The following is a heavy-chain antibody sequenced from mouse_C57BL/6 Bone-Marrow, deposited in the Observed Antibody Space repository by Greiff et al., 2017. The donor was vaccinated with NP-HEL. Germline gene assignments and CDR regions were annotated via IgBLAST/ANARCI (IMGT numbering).Heavy chain of an antibody. J-gene: IGHJ4*01. V-gene: IGHV5-12*01. CDR1: GFTFSDYY. D-gene: IGHD4-1*01. CDR3: ASSLLGLSAMDY. CDR2: ISNGGGST. Sequence: EVKLVESGGGLVQPGGSLKLSCAASGFTFSDYYMYWVRQTPEKRLEWVAYISNGGGSTYYPDTVKGRFTISRDNAKNTLYLQMSRLKSEDTAMYYCASSLLGLSAMDYWGQGTSVTVSS.